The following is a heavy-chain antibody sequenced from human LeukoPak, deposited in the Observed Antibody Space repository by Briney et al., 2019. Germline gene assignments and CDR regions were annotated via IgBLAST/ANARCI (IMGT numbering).Heavy chain of an antibody. J-gene: IGHJ4*02. CDR2: IWYDGSNK. CDR3: ARESGGIDY. D-gene: IGHD1-26*01. CDR1: RFTFSSYG. V-gene: IGHV3-33*01. Sequence: GRSLRLSCAASRFTFSSYGMHWVRQAPGKGLEWVAVIWYDGSNKYYADSVKGRFTISRDNSKNTLYLQMNSLRAEDTAVYYCARESGGIDYWGQGTLVTVSS.